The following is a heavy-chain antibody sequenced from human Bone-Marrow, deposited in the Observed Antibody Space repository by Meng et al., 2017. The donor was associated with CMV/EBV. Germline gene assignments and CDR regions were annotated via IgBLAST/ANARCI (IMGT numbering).Heavy chain of an antibody. D-gene: IGHD3-22*01. J-gene: IGHJ4*02. Sequence: SETLSLTCAISGDSVSSNSAAWNWIRQSPSRGLEWLGRTYYRSRWYNDYAVSVKSRITINPDTSKNQFSLQLNSVTPEDTAVYYCARGFYYDSSGYYYEDSYYFDYWGQGTRVTVSS. CDR3: ARGFYYDSSGYYYEDSYYFDY. V-gene: IGHV6-1*01. CDR2: TYYRSRWYN. CDR1: GDSVSSNSAA.